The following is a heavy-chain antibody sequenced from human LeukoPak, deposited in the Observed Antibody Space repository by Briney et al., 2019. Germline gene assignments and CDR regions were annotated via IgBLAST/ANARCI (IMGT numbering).Heavy chain of an antibody. CDR2: MHYTGNS. Sequence: KASETLSLTCTVSGGSTKIENYYWAWIRQSPGKGLEWMGGMHYTGNSKSSPSLKGRVTLSIDTSKNEISLKLTSVTAADTAVYYCARGLYCVGDSCYLGIYFDYWGQGTLVTVSS. CDR3: ARGLYCVGDSCYLGIYFDY. V-gene: IGHV4-39*07. D-gene: IGHD2-15*01. J-gene: IGHJ4*02. CDR1: GGSTKIENYY.